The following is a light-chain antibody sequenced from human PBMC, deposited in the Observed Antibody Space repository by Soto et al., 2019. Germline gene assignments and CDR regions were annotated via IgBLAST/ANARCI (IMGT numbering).Light chain of an antibody. CDR2: DAS. CDR3: QQYNSW. J-gene: IGKJ1*01. CDR1: QSISSL. V-gene: IGKV1-5*01. Sequence: DIQMTQSPSTLSSSLGDRVTITCRASQSISSLLAWYQQKPGKAPKLLIYDASSLESGVPSMFSGSGSGTEFTLPISSLQPDEFSTYYYQQYNSWFCQGTKVDIK.